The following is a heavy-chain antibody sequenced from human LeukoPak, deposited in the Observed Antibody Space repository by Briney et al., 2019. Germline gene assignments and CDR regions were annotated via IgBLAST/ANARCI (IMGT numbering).Heavy chain of an antibody. CDR1: GFTFSSYA. D-gene: IGHD3-22*01. CDR2: ISGSGGST. V-gene: IGHV3-23*01. J-gene: IGHJ3*02. CDR3: ATQPSAYYYDSSGYYYGAFDI. Sequence: GGSLRLSCAASGFTFSSYAMSWVRQAPGKGLEWVSAISGSGGSTYYADSVKGWFTISRDNSKNTLYLQMNSLRAEDTAVYYCATQPSAYYYDSSGYYYGAFDIWGQGTMVTVSS.